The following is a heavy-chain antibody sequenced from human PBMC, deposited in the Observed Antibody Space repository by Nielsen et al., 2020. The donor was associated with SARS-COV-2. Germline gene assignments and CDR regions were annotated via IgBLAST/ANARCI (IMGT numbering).Heavy chain of an antibody. Sequence: GGSLRLSCAASGFTFSSYWMHWVRQAPGKGLVWVSRINSDGSSTSYADSVKGRFTISRDNAKNTLYLQMNSLRAEDTAVYYCARALYDFWSGYLGNWFDPWGQGTLVTVSS. D-gene: IGHD3-3*01. V-gene: IGHV3-74*01. CDR3: ARALYDFWSGYLGNWFDP. CDR1: GFTFSSYW. J-gene: IGHJ5*02. CDR2: INSDGSST.